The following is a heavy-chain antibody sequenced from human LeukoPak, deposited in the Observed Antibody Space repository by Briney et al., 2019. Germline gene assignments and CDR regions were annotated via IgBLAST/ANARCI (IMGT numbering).Heavy chain of an antibody. Sequence: GGSLRLSCAASGFTFDDYSMNWVRQAPGKGLEWVSSISSSSGTYIYYADSVKGRFTISRDNAKNSLYLQMDSLRAEDTAVYYCARRAMTERGHSYGLDYWGQGTLVTVSS. CDR3: ARRAMTERGHSYGLDY. D-gene: IGHD5-18*01. J-gene: IGHJ4*02. CDR1: GFTFDDYS. V-gene: IGHV3-21*01. CDR2: ISSSSGTYI.